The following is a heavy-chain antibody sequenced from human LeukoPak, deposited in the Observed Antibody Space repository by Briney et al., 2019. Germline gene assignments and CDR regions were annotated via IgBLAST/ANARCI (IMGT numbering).Heavy chain of an antibody. V-gene: IGHV1-2*02. J-gene: IGHJ5*02. CDR3: ARDPGYSSSWYGGEYNWFDP. Sequence: GASVKVSCKASGYTFTSYYMHWVRQAPGQGLEWMGIINPNSGGTNYAQKFQGRVTMTRDTSISTAYMELSRLRSDDTAVYYCARDPGYSSSWYGGEYNWFDPWGQGTLVTVSS. CDR1: GYTFTSYY. CDR2: INPNSGGT. D-gene: IGHD6-13*01.